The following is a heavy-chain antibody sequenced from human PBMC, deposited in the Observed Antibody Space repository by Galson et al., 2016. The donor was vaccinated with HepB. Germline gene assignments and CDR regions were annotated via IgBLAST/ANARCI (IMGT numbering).Heavy chain of an antibody. D-gene: IGHD6-19*01. J-gene: IGHJ4*02. V-gene: IGHV5-51*01. CDR3: ARSIAVAGPSDF. CDR2: VYPGDSDT. Sequence: QSGAEVKKPGESLRISCKASGYSFINNWIGWVRQLPGKGLEWMGTVYPGDSDTRYSPSFQGQVTISAGKSISTAYLQWSSLKASDSGMYFCARSIAVAGPSDFWGQGTLVIVSS. CDR1: GYSFINNW.